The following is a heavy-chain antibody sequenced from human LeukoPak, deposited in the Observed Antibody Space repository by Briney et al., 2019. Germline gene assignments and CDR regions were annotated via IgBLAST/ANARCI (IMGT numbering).Heavy chain of an antibody. CDR3: ARGRVVPAAHYYFDY. Sequence: PSETLSLTCTVSGGSISSGSYYWSWIRQPAGKGLEWIGRIYTSGSTNYNPSLKSRVTISVDTSKNQFSLKLISVTEADTAVYYCARGRVVPAAHYYFDYWGQGTLVTVSS. J-gene: IGHJ4*02. CDR2: IYTSGST. V-gene: IGHV4-61*02. D-gene: IGHD2-2*01. CDR1: GGSISSGSYY.